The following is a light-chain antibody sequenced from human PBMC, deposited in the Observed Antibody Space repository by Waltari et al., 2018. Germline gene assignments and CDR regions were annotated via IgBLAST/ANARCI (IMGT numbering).Light chain of an antibody. J-gene: IGKJ5*01. CDR2: GAS. Sequence: EVVMTQSPATLSVSPGEGAALACRASQYIGTNLAWYQQKRGRSPRLLISGASTSAAGVPGSFSGSGSGSEFTLTITSLQSDDFAVYFCQQYNDWPLTFGQGTRLEIK. CDR1: QYIGTN. CDR3: QQYNDWPLT. V-gene: IGKV3-15*01.